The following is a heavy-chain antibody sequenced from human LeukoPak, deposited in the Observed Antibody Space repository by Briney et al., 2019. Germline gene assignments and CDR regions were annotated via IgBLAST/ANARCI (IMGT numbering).Heavy chain of an antibody. CDR1: GYSFTSHW. Sequence: GESLKISCKGSGYSFTSHWIGCVRQMPGQGLGWSVIIYPGDSDNRYSPSIQGHVTISADKSIRTAYLQWSSLTASDTAMYYCARGVEMATVTLFDYWGLGTLVSVSS. V-gene: IGHV5-51*01. D-gene: IGHD5-24*01. CDR3: ARGVEMATVTLFDY. CDR2: IYPGDSDN. J-gene: IGHJ4*02.